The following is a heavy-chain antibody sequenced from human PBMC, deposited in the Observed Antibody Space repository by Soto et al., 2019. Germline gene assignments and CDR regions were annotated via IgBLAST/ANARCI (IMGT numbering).Heavy chain of an antibody. Sequence: QVQLQESGPGLVKPSGTLSLTCAVSGGSISSSNWWSWVRQPPGKGLGWIGEIYHRGSTNHNPSPTSRVTIAVDKSKNGVSLKLSSVTAADTAVYYCAGTGTTIYYYYGMDVWGQGTTVTVSS. CDR1: GGSISSSNW. CDR3: AGTGTTIYYYYGMDV. J-gene: IGHJ6*02. V-gene: IGHV4-4*02. D-gene: IGHD1-7*01. CDR2: IYHRGST.